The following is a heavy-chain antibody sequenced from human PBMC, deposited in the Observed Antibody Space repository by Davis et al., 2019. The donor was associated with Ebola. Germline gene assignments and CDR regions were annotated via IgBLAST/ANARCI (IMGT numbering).Heavy chain of an antibody. J-gene: IGHJ3*02. CDR1: GYTFTSYA. Sequence: ASVKVSCKASGYTFTSYAMHWVRQAPGQRLEWMGWINAGNGNTKYSQKFQGRVTITRDTSASTAYMELSSLRSEDTAVYYCARDTEGATTRVLSIAFDIWGQGTMVTVSS. CDR3: ARDTEGATTRVLSIAFDI. V-gene: IGHV1-3*01. CDR2: INAGNGNT. D-gene: IGHD1-26*01.